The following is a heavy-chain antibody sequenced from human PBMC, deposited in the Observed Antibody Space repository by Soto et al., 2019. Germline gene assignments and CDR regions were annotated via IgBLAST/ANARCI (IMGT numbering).Heavy chain of an antibody. J-gene: IGHJ4*02. CDR2: IWYDGSNK. Sequence: QVQLVESGGGVVQPGRSLRLSCAASGFTFSSYGMHWVRQAPGKGLERVAVIWYDGSNKYYADSVKGRFTISRDNSKNTLYLQMNSLRAEDTAVYYCARDHEWELLDYWGQGTLVTVSS. V-gene: IGHV3-33*01. D-gene: IGHD1-26*01. CDR3: ARDHEWELLDY. CDR1: GFTFSSYG.